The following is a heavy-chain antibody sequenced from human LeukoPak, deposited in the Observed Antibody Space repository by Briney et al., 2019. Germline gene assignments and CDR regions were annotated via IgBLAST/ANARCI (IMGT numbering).Heavy chain of an antibody. V-gene: IGHV3-20*04. CDR2: INWNGGST. Sequence: GGSLRLSCAASGFTFDDYGMSWVRQAPGKGLEWVSGINWNGGSTDYADSVKGRFTISRDNAKNSLYLQMNSLRAEDTALYYCARGASFLSYYYDSSGYYDPSHYFDYWGQGTLVTVSS. CDR3: ARGASFLSYYYDSSGYYDPSHYFDY. D-gene: IGHD3-22*01. CDR1: GFTFDDYG. J-gene: IGHJ4*02.